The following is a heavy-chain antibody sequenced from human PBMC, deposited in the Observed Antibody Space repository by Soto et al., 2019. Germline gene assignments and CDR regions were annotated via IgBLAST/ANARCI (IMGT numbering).Heavy chain of an antibody. D-gene: IGHD3-10*01. CDR1: GYTFTSYG. V-gene: IGHV1-69*13. Sequence: ASVKVSCKASGYTFTSYGINWVRQAPGQGLEWMGGIIPIFTTANYAPKFQGRVTITADESTSTAYMELISLRSEDTAAYYCARGSYDYFGSGSYYNGLDYWGQGTLVTVSS. CDR2: IIPIFTTA. J-gene: IGHJ4*02. CDR3: ARGSYDYFGSGSYYNGLDY.